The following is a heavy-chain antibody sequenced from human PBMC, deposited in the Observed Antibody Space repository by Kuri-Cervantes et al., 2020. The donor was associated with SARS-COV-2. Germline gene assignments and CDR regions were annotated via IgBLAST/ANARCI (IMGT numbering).Heavy chain of an antibody. V-gene: IGHV4-59*01. CDR3: ARANSSSWPYWDYYYYGVDV. CDR1: GGSISSYY. D-gene: IGHD6-13*01. Sequence: GSLRLSCAVSGGSISSYYWSWIRQPPGKGLEWIGYIYYSGSTNYNPSLKSRVTISVDTSKNQFSLKLSSVAAADTAVYYCARANSSSWPYWDYYYYGVDVWGQGTTVTVSS. J-gene: IGHJ6*02. CDR2: IYYSGST.